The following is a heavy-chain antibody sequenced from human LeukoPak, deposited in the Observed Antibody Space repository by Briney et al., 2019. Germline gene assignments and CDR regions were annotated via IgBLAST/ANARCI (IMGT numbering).Heavy chain of an antibody. Sequence: SETLSLTCTVSGGSISSYYWSWIRQPPGKGLEWIGYIYYSGSTNYNPSLKSRVTISVDTSKNQFSLKLSSVTAADTAVYYCASHYDILTGIDYWGQGTLVTVSS. CDR1: GGSISSYY. J-gene: IGHJ4*02. V-gene: IGHV4-59*01. CDR3: ASHYDILTGIDY. CDR2: IYYSGST. D-gene: IGHD3-9*01.